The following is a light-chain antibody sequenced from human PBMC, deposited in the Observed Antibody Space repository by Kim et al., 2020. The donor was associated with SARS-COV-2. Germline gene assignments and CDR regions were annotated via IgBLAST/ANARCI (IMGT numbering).Light chain of an antibody. CDR3: GADHGSGSNVVCV. V-gene: IGLV9-49*01. Sequence: QLVLTQPPSASASLGASVTLTCTLSSGYSNYKVDWYQQRPGKGPRFVMRVGTGGIVGSKGDGIPDRFSVLGSGLNRYLTIKNIQEEDESDYHCGADHGSGSNVVCVFGGGTQLTVL. CDR1: SGYSNYK. J-gene: IGLJ3*02. CDR2: VGTGGIVG.